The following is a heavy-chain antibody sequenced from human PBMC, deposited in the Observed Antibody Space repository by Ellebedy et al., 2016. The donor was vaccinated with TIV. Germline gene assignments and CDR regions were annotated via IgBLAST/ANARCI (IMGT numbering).Heavy chain of an antibody. CDR3: AKMSSWGGFDY. CDR1: EFTFTNFA. D-gene: IGHD1-26*01. CDR2: ISISGNTT. Sequence: GGSLRLSCAASEFTFTNFAMNWVRQAPGKGLEWVSTISISGNTTYYADSVTGRFTITRDTSKNTLYLQMNSLRAEDTAIYYCAKMSSWGGFDYWGQGSLVTVSS. J-gene: IGHJ4*02. V-gene: IGHV3-23*01.